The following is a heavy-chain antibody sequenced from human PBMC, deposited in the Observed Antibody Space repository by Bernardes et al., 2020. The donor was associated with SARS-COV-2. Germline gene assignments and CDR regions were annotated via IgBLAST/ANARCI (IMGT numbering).Heavy chain of an antibody. CDR1: VDSISSSDYY. V-gene: IGHV4-39*01. CDR3: ARRGWKQPVNQRTPFDYSGFDC. CDR2: IYYTGST. Sequence: SETLSLTCTVSVDSISSSDYYWGCIRQTPGQGLEWIGSIYYTGSTYYNPSLKSRVTISVDTYQSQFSLRLTSVTAADTAVYFCARRGWKQPVNQRTPFDYSGFDCWGQGTLVNLPS. D-gene: IGHD3-9*01. J-gene: IGHJ4*02.